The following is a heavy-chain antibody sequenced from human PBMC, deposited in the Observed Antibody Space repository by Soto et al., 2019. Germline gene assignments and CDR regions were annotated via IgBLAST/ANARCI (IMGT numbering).Heavy chain of an antibody. CDR1: GFTFTDYA. J-gene: IGHJ3*02. D-gene: IGHD2-8*02. V-gene: IGHV3-23*01. Sequence: GSLRLSCAASGFTFTDYAMSWVRQAPGKGLEWVSTISGSGGSTFYADSVKGRFTISRDSSQNTVYLQMNSLTAGDTALYYCAKATATGGGAFDICGQGTMVTVSS. CDR3: AKATATGGGAFDI. CDR2: ISGSGGST.